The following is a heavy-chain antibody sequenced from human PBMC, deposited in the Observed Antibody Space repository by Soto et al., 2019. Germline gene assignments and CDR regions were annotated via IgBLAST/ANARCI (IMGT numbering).Heavy chain of an antibody. CDR3: ATGQYQLPYYSYYGMDV. Sequence: QVQLVESGGGVVQPGRSLRLSCAASGFTFSSYGMHWVRQAPGKGLEWVAVIWYDGSNKYYADSVQGRFTISRDNSKNTLYLQMTSLRAEDTAVYYCATGQYQLPYYSYYGMDVWGQGTTVTVSS. CDR1: GFTFSSYG. CDR2: IWYDGSNK. D-gene: IGHD2-2*01. J-gene: IGHJ6*02. V-gene: IGHV3-33*01.